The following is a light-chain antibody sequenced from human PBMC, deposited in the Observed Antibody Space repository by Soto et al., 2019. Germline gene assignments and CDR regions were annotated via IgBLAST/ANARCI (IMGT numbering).Light chain of an antibody. CDR3: SSYISSDVI. J-gene: IGLJ2*01. CDR1: SSDIGNYNL. V-gene: IGLV2-23*01. CDR2: EGT. Sequence: QSALTQPASVSGSPGQSITISCTGTSSDIGNYNLVSWYQQHPGKVPKVIIYEGTKRPSGVSNRFSGSKSGNTASLTISGLQADDEADYYCSSYISSDVIFGGGTKPTVL.